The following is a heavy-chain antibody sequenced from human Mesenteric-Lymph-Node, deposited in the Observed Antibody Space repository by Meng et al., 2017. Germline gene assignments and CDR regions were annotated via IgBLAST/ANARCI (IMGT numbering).Heavy chain of an antibody. CDR2: IYSNDEK. D-gene: IGHD3-16*01. Sequence: QITLTESGPTLVTPTHTLTTTGMAMGWLRQPRGKALEWLVIIYSNDEKFYSPSLKSRLTITKDTSKNQVVLTMANMDPVDTGTYYCVRRARSSGWGEDNWFDPWGQGTLVTVSS. CDR3: VRRARSSGWGEDNWFDP. CDR1: TGMA. J-gene: IGHJ5*02. V-gene: IGHV2-5*04.